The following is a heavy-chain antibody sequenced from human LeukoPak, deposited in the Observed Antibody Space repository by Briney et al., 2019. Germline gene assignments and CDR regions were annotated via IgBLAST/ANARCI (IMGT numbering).Heavy chain of an antibody. D-gene: IGHD3-10*01. J-gene: IGHJ3*02. V-gene: IGHV3-23*01. Sequence: PGGSLRLSRAASGFTFSSYAMSWVRQAPGKGLEWVSAISGSGGSTYYADSVKGRFTISRDNSKNTLYLQMNSLRAEDTAVYYCAKAGHVLLWFGESLFGAFDIWGQGTMVTVSS. CDR2: ISGSGGST. CDR3: AKAGHVLLWFGESLFGAFDI. CDR1: GFTFSSYA.